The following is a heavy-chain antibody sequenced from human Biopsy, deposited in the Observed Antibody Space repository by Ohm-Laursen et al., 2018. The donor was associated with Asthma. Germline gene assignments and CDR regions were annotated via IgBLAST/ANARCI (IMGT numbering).Heavy chain of an antibody. CDR2: IYSGGTS. J-gene: IGHJ4*02. D-gene: IGHD3-22*01. V-gene: IGHV3-53*01. Sequence: SLRLSCTASGSAVSRDHMFWVRQAPGKGLEWVSVIYSGGTSHTADSVRGRLTISRDYSKNTLHLQMHSLRAEDTAVYYCARGDSSNWSHYYFDYWGQGTLVTVSS. CDR1: GSAVSRDH. CDR3: ARGDSSNWSHYYFDY.